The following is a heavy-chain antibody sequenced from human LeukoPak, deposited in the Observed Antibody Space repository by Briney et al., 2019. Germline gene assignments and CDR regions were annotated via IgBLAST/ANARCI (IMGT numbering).Heavy chain of an antibody. CDR2: IYYSGST. J-gene: IGHJ4*02. V-gene: IGHV4-39*07. CDR1: GGSISSSSYY. Sequence: PSETLSLTCTVSGGSISSSSYYWGWIRQPPGTGLEWIGSIYYSGSTYYNPSLKSRVTISVDTSKNQFSLKLSSVTAGDTAVYYCARDGYYYGSGSYYNPNDYWGQGTLVTVSS. CDR3: ARDGYYYGSGSYYNPNDY. D-gene: IGHD3-10*01.